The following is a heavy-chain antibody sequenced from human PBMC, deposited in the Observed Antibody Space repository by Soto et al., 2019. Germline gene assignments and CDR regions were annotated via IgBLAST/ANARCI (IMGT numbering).Heavy chain of an antibody. J-gene: IGHJ6*02. D-gene: IGHD5-12*01. V-gene: IGHV4-39*01. CDR1: GGSISSSSYY. CDR2: IYYSGST. CDR3: ARDSGYDLDYYYYGMDV. Sequence: PSETLSLTCTVSGGSISSSSYYWGWIRQPPGKGLEWIGSIYYSGSTYYNPSLKSRVTISVDTSKNQFSLKLSSVTAADTAVHYCARDSGYDLDYYYYGMDVWGQGTTVTVSS.